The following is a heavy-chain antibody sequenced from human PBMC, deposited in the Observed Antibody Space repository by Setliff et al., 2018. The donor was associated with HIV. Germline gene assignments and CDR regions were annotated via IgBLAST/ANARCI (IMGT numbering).Heavy chain of an antibody. CDR1: GFIFEDYG. V-gene: IGHV3-20*04. D-gene: IGHD3-3*01. CDR2: INWNGASV. CDR3: ARSIVPVASGYYYFEY. Sequence: GGSLRLSCATSGFIFEDYGMNWVRQAPGKGLEWVSGINWNGASVGYADSVKGRFTISRDNAKNSLYLQMNSLRAEDTAVYYCARSIVPVASGYYYFEYWGQGTLVTVS. J-gene: IGHJ4*02.